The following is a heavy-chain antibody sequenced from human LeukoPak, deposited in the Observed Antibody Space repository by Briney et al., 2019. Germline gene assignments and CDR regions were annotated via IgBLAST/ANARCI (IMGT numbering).Heavy chain of an antibody. CDR2: IYTSGST. CDR1: GGSISSYY. CDR3: ARGAAAGRGNWFDP. Sequence: SETLSLTCTVSGGSISSYYWSWIRQLAGKGLEWIGRIYTSGSTNYNPSLKSRVTMSVDTSKNQFSLKLSSVTAADTAVYYCARGAAAGRGNWFDPWGQGTLVTVSS. D-gene: IGHD6-13*01. V-gene: IGHV4-4*07. J-gene: IGHJ5*02.